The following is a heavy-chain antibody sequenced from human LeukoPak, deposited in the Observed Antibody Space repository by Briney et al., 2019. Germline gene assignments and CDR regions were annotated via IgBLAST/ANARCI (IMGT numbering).Heavy chain of an antibody. Sequence: SETLSLTCTVSGGSVRSYYWSWIRQPPGKGLERIGYIYYIGSTNYNPSLKSRVTISVDTSKNQFSLKLSSVTAADTAVYYCARLGSGTYQYYFDYWGQGTLVTVSS. J-gene: IGHJ4*02. D-gene: IGHD1-26*01. CDR3: ARLGSGTYQYYFDY. CDR1: GGSVRSYY. CDR2: IYYIGST. V-gene: IGHV4-59*08.